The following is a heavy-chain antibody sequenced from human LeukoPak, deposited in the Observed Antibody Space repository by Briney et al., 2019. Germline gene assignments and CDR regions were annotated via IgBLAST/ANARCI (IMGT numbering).Heavy chain of an antibody. CDR3: ARRSVARLMVYGMEYYYGMDV. CDR1: GFTFSSYE. D-gene: IGHD2-8*01. J-gene: IGHJ6*02. CDR2: ISSSGSAI. V-gene: IGHV3-48*03. Sequence: GGSLRLSCAASGFTFSSYEMNWVRQAPGKGLEWVSYISSSGSAIYYADSVKGRFTISRDNAKNSLYLQMNTLRAEDTAVYYCARRSVARLMVYGMEYYYGMDVWGQGATVTVSS.